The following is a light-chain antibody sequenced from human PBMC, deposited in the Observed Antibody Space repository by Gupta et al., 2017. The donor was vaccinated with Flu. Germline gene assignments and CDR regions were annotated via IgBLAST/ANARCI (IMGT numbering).Light chain of an antibody. Sequence: QSALTHPASLAGSPGRSITISSLESTNDVGSYNYVSWYQQYPGKAPKLMIYEVTNRPSGVSNRFSGSKSGNTASLIISGLQAGDEADYYCSSYTGSRTYVFGTGTRVTVL. V-gene: IGLV2-14*01. CDR2: EVT. J-gene: IGLJ1*01. CDR1: TNDVGSYNY. CDR3: SSYTGSRTYV.